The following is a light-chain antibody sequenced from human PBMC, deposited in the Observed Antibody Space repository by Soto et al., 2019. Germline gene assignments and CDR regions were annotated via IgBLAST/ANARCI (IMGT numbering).Light chain of an antibody. CDR2: RAS. J-gene: IGKJ1*01. CDR3: QHYGSSPWT. V-gene: IGKV3-20*01. CDR1: QSVGGNY. Sequence: EIVLTQSPGTLSLSPGERATLSCRASQSVGGNYLAWFQQKPGQAPRLLVYRASNRAAGIPDRFSGGGSGKDFTLTISSLEPEDFAVYYCQHYGSSPWTFGQGTEVEVK.